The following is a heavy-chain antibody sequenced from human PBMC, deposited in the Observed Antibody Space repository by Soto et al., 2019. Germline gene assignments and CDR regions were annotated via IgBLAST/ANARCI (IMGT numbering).Heavy chain of an antibody. CDR2: IWYDGSNK. D-gene: IGHD1-1*01. Sequence: PGGSLSLSCAASGFTFSRYSMNWVRQAPGKGLEWVAVIWYDGSNKYYADSVKGRFTISRDNSKNTLYLQMNSLRAEDTAVYYCARELEPPAIDYWGQGTLVTVSS. CDR1: GFTFSRYS. V-gene: IGHV3-33*08. CDR3: ARELEPPAIDY. J-gene: IGHJ4*02.